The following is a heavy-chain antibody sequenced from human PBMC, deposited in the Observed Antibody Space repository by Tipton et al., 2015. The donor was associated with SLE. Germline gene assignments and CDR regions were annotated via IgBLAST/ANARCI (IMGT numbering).Heavy chain of an antibody. Sequence: LRLSCTVSGGSISSYYWSWIRQPPGKGLEWIGYIYYSGSTNYNPSLKSRVTISVDTSENQFSLNLSSVTAADTAVYYCARHACGVVIIPVGAFDIWGQGTMVTVSS. J-gene: IGHJ3*02. CDR2: IYYSGST. D-gene: IGHD3-3*01. CDR1: GGSISSYY. CDR3: ARHACGVVIIPVGAFDI. V-gene: IGHV4-59*08.